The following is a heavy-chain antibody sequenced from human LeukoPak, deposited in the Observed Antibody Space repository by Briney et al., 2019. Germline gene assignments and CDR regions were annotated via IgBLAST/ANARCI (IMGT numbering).Heavy chain of an antibody. CDR1: GFTFSSYA. D-gene: IGHD2-15*01. CDR2: ISSSSSYI. Sequence: GGSLRLSCAASGFTFSSYAMSWVRQAPGKGLGWVSSISSSSSYIYYADSVKGRFTISRDNAKNSLYLQMNSLRAEDTAVYYCARAPLGYCSGGSCYDLDYWGQGTLVTVSS. J-gene: IGHJ4*02. CDR3: ARAPLGYCSGGSCYDLDY. V-gene: IGHV3-21*01.